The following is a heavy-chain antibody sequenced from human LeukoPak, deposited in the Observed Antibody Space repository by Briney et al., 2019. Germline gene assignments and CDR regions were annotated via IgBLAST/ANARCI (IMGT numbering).Heavy chain of an antibody. D-gene: IGHD1-26*01. V-gene: IGHV1-18*01. Sequence: ASVKVSCKASGYTFTSYGISWVRQAPGQGLEWMGWISAYNGNTNYAQKLQGRVTMTTDTSTSTAYMELRSLRSDGTAVYYCARALRSPNLNWFDPWGQGTLVTVSS. J-gene: IGHJ5*02. CDR1: GYTFTSYG. CDR2: ISAYNGNT. CDR3: ARALRSPNLNWFDP.